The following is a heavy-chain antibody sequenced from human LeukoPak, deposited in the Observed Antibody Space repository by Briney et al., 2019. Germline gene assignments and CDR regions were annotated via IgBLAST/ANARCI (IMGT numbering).Heavy chain of an antibody. CDR3: AKDASAHGWFDP. J-gene: IGHJ5*02. V-gene: IGHV3-30*02. CDR1: GFSFSRYG. CDR2: IQNDGTKK. Sequence: GGSLRLSCAASGFSFSRYGMNWVRQAPGKGLEWVSFIQNDGTKKCYADFVKGRFTISRENSVSTLYLQMDSLRPEDTAVYYCAKDASAHGWFDPWGQGTLVTVSS.